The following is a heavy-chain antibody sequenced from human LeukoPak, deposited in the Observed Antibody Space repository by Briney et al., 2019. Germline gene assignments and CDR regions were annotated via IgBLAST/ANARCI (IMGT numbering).Heavy chain of an antibody. CDR2: IKQDGSER. D-gene: IGHD6-19*01. CDR1: GFTFSSYW. V-gene: IGHV3-7*01. J-gene: IGHJ4*02. CDR3: ARTVPGYPDDYFDY. Sequence: GGSLRLSCAASGFTFSSYWMTWVRQAPGKGLEWVANIKQDGSERHYVDSVKGRFTISRDNDKNSLYLQMNGLTVADTAVYYCARTVPGYPDDYFDYWGQGTLVTVSS.